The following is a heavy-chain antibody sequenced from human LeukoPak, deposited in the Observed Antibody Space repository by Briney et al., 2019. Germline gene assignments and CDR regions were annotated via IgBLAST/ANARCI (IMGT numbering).Heavy chain of an antibody. Sequence: SETLSLTCTVSGGSISSGSYYWSWIRQPAGKGLEWIGRIYTSGTTNYNPSLKSRVTISVDTSKNQFSLKLSSVTAVDTAVYYCARDLSNVDAFDIWGQGTMVTVSS. J-gene: IGHJ3*02. CDR1: GGSISSGSYY. CDR2: IYTSGTT. V-gene: IGHV4-61*02. CDR3: ARDLSNVDAFDI. D-gene: IGHD2-8*01.